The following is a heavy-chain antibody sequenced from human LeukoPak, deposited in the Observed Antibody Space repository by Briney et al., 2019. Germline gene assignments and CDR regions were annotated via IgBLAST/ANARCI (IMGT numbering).Heavy chain of an antibody. V-gene: IGHV4-61*02. CDR1: GGSISSGYYY. D-gene: IGHD3-3*01. CDR3: ERYEPRHAFDI. CDR2: IYTSGST. Sequence: PSETLSLTCTVSGGSISSGYYYWSWIRQPPGKALEWIGRIYTSGSTNYNPSLKSRVTISVDTSKNQFSLKLRSVTAADTTVYYCERYEPRHAFDIWGHATMVPVSS. J-gene: IGHJ3*02.